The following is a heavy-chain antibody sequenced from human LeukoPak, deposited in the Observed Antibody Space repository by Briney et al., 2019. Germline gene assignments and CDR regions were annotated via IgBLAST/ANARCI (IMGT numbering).Heavy chain of an antibody. V-gene: IGHV7-4-1*02. D-gene: IGHD3-3*01. CDR3: ARGELKRVDDSNFWRPFDY. CDR2: INTNTGNP. CDR1: GYTFTSYA. Sequence: ASVTVSCKASGYTFTSYAMNWVRQAPGQGLEWMGWINTNTGNPTYAQGFTGRFVFSLDTSVSTAYLQISSLKAEATAVYYCARGELKRVDDSNFWRPFDYWGQGTLVTVSS. J-gene: IGHJ4*02.